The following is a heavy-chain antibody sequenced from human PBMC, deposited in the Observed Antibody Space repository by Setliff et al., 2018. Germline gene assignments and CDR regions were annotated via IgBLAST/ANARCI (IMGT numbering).Heavy chain of an antibody. CDR2: IWDEGVKK. Sequence: GGSLRLSCAASGFTFSTYRMHWVRQAPGKGLEWVAVIWDEGVKKYHADSVKGRFTISRDNSKNTLYLQMNSLRPEDTAVYYCARTCSGSGCYAGLESWGQGTPVTVSS. D-gene: IGHD2-15*01. CDR1: GFTFSTYR. CDR3: ARTCSGSGCYAGLES. V-gene: IGHV3-33*08. J-gene: IGHJ4*02.